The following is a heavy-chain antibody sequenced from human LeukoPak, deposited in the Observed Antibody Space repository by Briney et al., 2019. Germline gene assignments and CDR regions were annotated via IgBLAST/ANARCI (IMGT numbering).Heavy chain of an antibody. CDR2: IYTSGST. CDR3: ARDRSSGWYYFDY. V-gene: IGHV4-4*07. J-gene: IGHJ4*02. CDR1: GGSISSYY. Sequence: SETLSLTRTVSGGSISSYYWSRIRQPAGKGLEWIGRIYTSGSTNYNPSLKSRVTMSVDTSKNQFSLKLSSVTAADTAVYYCARDRSSGWYYFDYWGQGTLVTVSS. D-gene: IGHD6-19*01.